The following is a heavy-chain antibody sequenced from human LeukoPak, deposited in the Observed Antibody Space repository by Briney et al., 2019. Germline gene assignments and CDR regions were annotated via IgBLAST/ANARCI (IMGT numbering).Heavy chain of an antibody. CDR3: AKDNSNYYDNTGY. V-gene: IGHV3-30*04. J-gene: IGHJ4*02. CDR1: GFTFSTYA. Sequence: GGSLRLSCAASGFTFSTYAMHWVRQAPGEGLEWLTVISHDGNNKYYADSVKGRFTISRDNSKNTLYLQMNSLRAEDTAVYYCAKDNSNYYDNTGYWGQGTLVTVSS. CDR2: ISHDGNNK. D-gene: IGHD3-22*01.